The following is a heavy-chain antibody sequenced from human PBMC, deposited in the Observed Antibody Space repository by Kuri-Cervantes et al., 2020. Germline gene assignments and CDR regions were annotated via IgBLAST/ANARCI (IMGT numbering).Heavy chain of an antibody. D-gene: IGHD6-6*01. J-gene: IGHJ4*02. CDR2: MNPNSGNT. Sequence: ASVKVSCKASGYTFTSYDINWVRQATGQGLEWMGWMNPNSGNTGYAQKFQGRVTMTRNTSISTAYMELSSLRSEDTAAYYCARDRRSIAARVFWNWGQGTLVTVSS. CDR3: ARDRRSIAARVFWN. CDR1: GYTFTSYD. V-gene: IGHV1-8*01.